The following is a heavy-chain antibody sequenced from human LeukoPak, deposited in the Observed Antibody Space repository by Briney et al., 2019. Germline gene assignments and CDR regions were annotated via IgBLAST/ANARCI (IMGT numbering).Heavy chain of an antibody. D-gene: IGHD6-19*01. CDR1: GFTFSDHF. CDR3: ARVSTTVAGSDYLDY. CDR2: IRKRPNSYTT. V-gene: IGHV3-72*01. J-gene: IGHJ4*02. Sequence: GGSLRLSCAASGFTFSDHFMDWVRQAPGKGLGWVGRIRKRPNSYTTEYAASVQGRFAISKNSLYLQMNSLKTEDTAVYYCARVSTTVAGSDYLDYWGQGTQVTISS.